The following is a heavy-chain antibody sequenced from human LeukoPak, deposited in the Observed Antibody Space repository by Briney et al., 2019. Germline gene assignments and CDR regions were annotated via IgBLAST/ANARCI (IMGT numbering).Heavy chain of an antibody. D-gene: IGHD1-26*01. CDR1: GFILSSYW. Sequence: GGSLRLSCAGSGFILSSYWMHWVRQGPGKGRVWVSRIYSEGSRTTYADSVRGRFTISGDNAKNTLYLQMNSLRADDTAVYYCARSGRGGAFDIWGQGTMVTVSS. CDR2: IYSEGSRT. V-gene: IGHV3-74*01. J-gene: IGHJ3*02. CDR3: ARSGRGGAFDI.